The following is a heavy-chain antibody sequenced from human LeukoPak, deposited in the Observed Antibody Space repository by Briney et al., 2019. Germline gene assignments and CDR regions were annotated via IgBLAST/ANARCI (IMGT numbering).Heavy chain of an antibody. Sequence: ASVKVSCKASGYTFTSCGISWVRQAPGQGLEWMGWISAYNGNTNYAQKLQGRVTMTTDTSTSTAYMELRSLRSDDTAVYYCARDVQYYDFWSGYYMVDYWGQGTLVTVSS. D-gene: IGHD3-3*01. J-gene: IGHJ4*02. CDR1: GYTFTSCG. CDR3: ARDVQYYDFWSGYYMVDY. V-gene: IGHV1-18*01. CDR2: ISAYNGNT.